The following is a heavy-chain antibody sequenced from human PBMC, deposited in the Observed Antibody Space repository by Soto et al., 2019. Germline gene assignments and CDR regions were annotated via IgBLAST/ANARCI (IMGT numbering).Heavy chain of an antibody. V-gene: IGHV4-59*01. Sequence: SETLSLTCTVSGGSISSYYWSWIRQPPRKGLEWIGYIYYSGSTNYNPSLKSRVTISVDTSKNQFSLKLSSVTAADTAVYYCARGHYSSSWYYYMDVWGKGTTVTVSS. D-gene: IGHD6-13*01. CDR1: GGSISSYY. CDR3: ARGHYSSSWYYYMDV. J-gene: IGHJ6*03. CDR2: IYYSGST.